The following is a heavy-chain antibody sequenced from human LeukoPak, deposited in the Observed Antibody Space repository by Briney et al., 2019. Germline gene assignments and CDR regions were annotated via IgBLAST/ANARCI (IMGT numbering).Heavy chain of an antibody. CDR1: GGSISSYY. J-gene: IGHJ4*02. Sequence: SETLSLTCSVSGGSISSYYWHWIRQPPGKGLEWIGYVFYTGSTNYNPSLESRVTISVDTSKNQFSLKLSSVTAADTAVYYCARNLENSFDFWGQGTLVTVSS. CDR2: VFYTGST. CDR3: ARNLENSFDF. V-gene: IGHV4-59*08.